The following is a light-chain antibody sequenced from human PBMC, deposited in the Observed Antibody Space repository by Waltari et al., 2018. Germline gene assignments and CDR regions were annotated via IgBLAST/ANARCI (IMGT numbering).Light chain of an antibody. CDR3: AAWDDSLNGYL. J-gene: IGLJ1*01. CDR1: SSNIGSNT. Sequence: QSVLTQAPPASGTPGQRVTISCSGSSSNIGSNTVNWYQQLPGTAPKLLIYSNNQRPSGVPDRFSGSKSGTSASLAISGLQSEDEADYYCAAWDDSLNGYLFGTGTKVTVL. CDR2: SNN. V-gene: IGLV1-44*01.